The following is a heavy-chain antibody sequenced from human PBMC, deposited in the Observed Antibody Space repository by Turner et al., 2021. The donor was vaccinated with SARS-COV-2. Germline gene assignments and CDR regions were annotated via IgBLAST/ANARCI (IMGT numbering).Heavy chain of an antibody. J-gene: IGHJ6*02. CDR1: GGSIRSYY. Sequence: VQLPDSDPGLVQPAATLHLTCAASGGSIRSYYWSWIRQPAGKGLEWIGRIYTSGNTNDNPSLKSRDTRSVDTYKTQFSLKLSAVTAADSAVYYCARGEIDYGDYDDYDYYNGMDVWGQGTTVTVSS. D-gene: IGHD4-17*01. CDR2: IYTSGNT. V-gene: IGHV4-4*07. CDR3: ARGEIDYGDYDDYDYYNGMDV.